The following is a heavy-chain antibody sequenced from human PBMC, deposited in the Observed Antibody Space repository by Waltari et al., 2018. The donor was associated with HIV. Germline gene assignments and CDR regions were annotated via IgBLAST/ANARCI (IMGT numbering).Heavy chain of an antibody. CDR2: ISVYNGAT. V-gene: IGHV1-18*01. Sequence: QVQLVQSGTELKKPGASVTVSCKTSGSSFSRSTLNWVSQVPAQGLEWVGWISVYNGATSYLQRLQDRITLTTNTSASTAYMELRSLGSDDTAIYFCARVRLDLHTAGPFDVWGQGTRVIVSS. D-gene: IGHD6-13*01. J-gene: IGHJ3*01. CDR1: GSSFSRST. CDR3: ARVRLDLHTAGPFDV.